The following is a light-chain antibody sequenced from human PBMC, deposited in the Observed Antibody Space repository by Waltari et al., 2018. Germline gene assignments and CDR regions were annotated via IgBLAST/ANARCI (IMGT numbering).Light chain of an antibody. Sequence: DIQMTQSPSTLSASVGDRGTITCRASQTISSWLAWYQQQPGKAPRLLIYRASTLESGVPSRFSGSGSGTEFTLTISSLQPDDFATYYCQQYNSYSITFGQGTRLEIK. J-gene: IGKJ5*01. CDR1: QTISSW. CDR2: RAS. V-gene: IGKV1-5*03. CDR3: QQYNSYSIT.